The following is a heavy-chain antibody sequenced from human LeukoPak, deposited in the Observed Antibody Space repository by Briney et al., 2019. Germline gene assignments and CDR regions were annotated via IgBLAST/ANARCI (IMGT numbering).Heavy chain of an antibody. D-gene: IGHD2-15*01. CDR2: ITGSGGST. CDR1: GFTFSSYA. CDR3: AIDPLLDY. J-gene: IGHJ4*02. Sequence: GGSLRLSCAASGFTFSSYAMSWVRQAPGKGLEWVSVITGSGGSTYYADSVKGRFTLSRDNSKNTLYLQMNSLRAEYTAVYYCAIDPLLDYWGQGTLVTVSS. V-gene: IGHV3-23*01.